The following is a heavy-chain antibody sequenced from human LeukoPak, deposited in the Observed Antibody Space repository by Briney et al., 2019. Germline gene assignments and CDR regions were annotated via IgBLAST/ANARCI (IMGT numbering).Heavy chain of an antibody. D-gene: IGHD3-22*01. CDR3: AYQELNYYDSSGYYSPLDY. Sequence: ASVKVSCKASGGTFSSYTISWVRQAPGQGLEWMGGIIPIFGTANYAQKFQGRVTIPADESTSTAYMELSSLRSEDTAVYYCAYQELNYYDSSGYYSPLDYWGQGTLVTVSS. CDR2: IIPIFGTA. CDR1: GGTFSSYT. J-gene: IGHJ4*02. V-gene: IGHV1-69*13.